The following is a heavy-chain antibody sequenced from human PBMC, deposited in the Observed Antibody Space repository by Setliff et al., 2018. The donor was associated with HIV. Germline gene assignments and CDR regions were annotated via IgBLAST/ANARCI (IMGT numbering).Heavy chain of an antibody. CDR1: GYSISSGYY. CDR3: ARHLQAFDT. V-gene: IGHV4-38-2*01. Sequence: PSETLSLTCAVSGYSISSGYYWGWIRQPPGKGLEWVGSIFHSGGIYYNPSLKSRVTISGDTSKNKLSLQLTSVTAADTAGYYCARHLQAFDTWGQGTMVTVSS. J-gene: IGHJ3*02. CDR2: IFHSGGI. D-gene: IGHD1-1*01.